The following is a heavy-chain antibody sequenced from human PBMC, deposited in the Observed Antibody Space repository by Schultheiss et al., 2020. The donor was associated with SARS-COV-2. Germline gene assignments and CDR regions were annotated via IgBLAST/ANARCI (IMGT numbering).Heavy chain of an antibody. J-gene: IGHJ4*02. CDR2: ISSSSSTI. CDR1: GFTFSSYS. Sequence: GESLKISCAASGFTFSSYSMNWVRQAPGKGLEWVSSISSSSSTIYYADSVKGRFTISRDNSKNTLYLQMNSLRAEDTAVYYCAREALKGDYWGQGTLVTVSS. CDR3: AREALKGDY. V-gene: IGHV3-48*01.